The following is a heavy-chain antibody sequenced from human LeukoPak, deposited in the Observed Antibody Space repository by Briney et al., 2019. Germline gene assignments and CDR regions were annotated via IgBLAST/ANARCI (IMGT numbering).Heavy chain of an antibody. CDR3: ARGDASMATGFNY. J-gene: IGHJ4*02. CDR1: GFTFTNYW. Sequence: GESLKISCQTSGFTFTNYWLGWVRQMPGKGVEWMGIIYPGDSDTKYSPSFRGQVTMSADKSTSTAYLQWGSLKASDTAMYFCARGDASMATGFNYWGQGTLVTVSS. CDR2: IYPGDSDT. V-gene: IGHV5-51*01. D-gene: IGHD6-6*01.